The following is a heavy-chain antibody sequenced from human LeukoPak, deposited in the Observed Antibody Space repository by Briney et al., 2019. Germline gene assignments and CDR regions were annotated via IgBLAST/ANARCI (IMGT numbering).Heavy chain of an antibody. J-gene: IGHJ3*02. D-gene: IGHD6-13*01. CDR1: GFTFSSYA. CDR3: STWWVGIAAAGRDAFDI. V-gene: IGHV3-23*01. CDR2: ISGSGGST. Sequence: GGSLRLSCAASGFTFSSYAMSWVRQAPGKGLEWVSAISGSGGSTYYADSVKGRFTISRDNSKNTLYLQMNSLRAEDTAVCYCSTWWVGIAAAGRDAFDIWGQGTMVTVSS.